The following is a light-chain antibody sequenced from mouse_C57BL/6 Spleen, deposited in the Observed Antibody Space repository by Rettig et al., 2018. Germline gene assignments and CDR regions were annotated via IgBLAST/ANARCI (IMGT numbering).Light chain of an antibody. CDR3: QQWSSNPIT. V-gene: IGKV4-68*01. J-gene: IGKJ5*01. CDR2: LTS. Sequence: QIVLTQSPALMSASPGEKVTMTCSASSSVSYMYWYQQKPRSSPKPWIYLTSNLASGVPARFSGSGSGTSYSLTISSMEAEDAATYYCQQWSSNPITFGAGTKLELK. CDR1: SSVSY.